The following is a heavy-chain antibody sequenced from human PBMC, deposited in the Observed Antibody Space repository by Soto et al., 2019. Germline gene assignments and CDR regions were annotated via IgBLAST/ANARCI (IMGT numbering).Heavy chain of an antibody. CDR2: IIPIFGTA. V-gene: IGHV1-69*01. CDR3: ARIIVGATSFPSFDY. D-gene: IGHD1-26*01. CDR1: GGTFSSYA. Sequence: GAPVKDSCKASGGTFSSYAISWVRQAPGQGLEWMGGIIPIFGTANYAQKFQGRVTITADESTSTAYMELSSLRSEDTAVYYCARIIVGATSFPSFDYWGQGTLVTVSS. J-gene: IGHJ4*02.